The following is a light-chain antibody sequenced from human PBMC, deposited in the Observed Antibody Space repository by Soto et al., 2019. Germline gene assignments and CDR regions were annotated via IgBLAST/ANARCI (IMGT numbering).Light chain of an antibody. Sequence: EIVLTQSPGTLSLSPGERATLSCRASQSVSNNYIAWYQQKPGQAPRLLIFGSSDRATGIPDRFSGSGSGTDFTLTISRLEPEDFAVNYCHQYGSSPPYTFGQGTNPEI. CDR2: GSS. J-gene: IGKJ2*01. CDR3: HQYGSSPPYT. V-gene: IGKV3-20*01. CDR1: QSVSNNY.